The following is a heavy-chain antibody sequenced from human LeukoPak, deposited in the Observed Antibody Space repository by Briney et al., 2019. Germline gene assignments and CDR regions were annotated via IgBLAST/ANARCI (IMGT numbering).Heavy chain of an antibody. CDR1: GFTFSSYG. Sequence: GGSLRLSCAASGFTFSSYGMHWVRQAPGKGLEWVAVISYDGSDKYYADSVKGRFTISRDDSKNTLYLQMNSLRAEDTAVYYCAKTAAGNGYWGQGTLVTVSS. CDR3: AKTAAGNGY. CDR2: ISYDGSDK. J-gene: IGHJ4*02. V-gene: IGHV3-30*18. D-gene: IGHD6-13*01.